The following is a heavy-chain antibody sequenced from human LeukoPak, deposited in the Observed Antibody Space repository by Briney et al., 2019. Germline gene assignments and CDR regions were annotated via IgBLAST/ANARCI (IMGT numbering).Heavy chain of an antibody. CDR1: GGSITGYY. D-gene: IGHD5-24*01. CDR3: ETGRDADSARGYYDMDV. Sequence: SETLSLTCTVSGGSITGYYWTWIRQPAGKGLEWIGRIYSGGSTNYNPPLKSRVTMSVDTSKNQFSLKLSSVTAADTAVYYCETGRDADSARGYYDMDVWGQGTTVTVSS. V-gene: IGHV4-4*07. CDR2: IYSGGST. J-gene: IGHJ6*02.